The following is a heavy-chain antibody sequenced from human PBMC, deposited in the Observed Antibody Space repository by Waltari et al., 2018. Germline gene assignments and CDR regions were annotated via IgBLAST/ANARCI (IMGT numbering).Heavy chain of an antibody. J-gene: IGHJ4*02. V-gene: IGHV1-24*01. CDR2: FEPEECKI. CDR3: AAVVVTVPRSVDC. CDR1: GYTLNELA. D-gene: IGHD2-21*02. Sequence: QVHLAQSGAEVRKPGASVKVSCKLSGYTLNELALHWVRQAPGKGLEWMGGFEPEECKIIYPQKFQGRVTMIEDTSTDTAYMEVSSLRSEDTAVYFCAAVVVTVPRSVDCWGQGTPVTVSS.